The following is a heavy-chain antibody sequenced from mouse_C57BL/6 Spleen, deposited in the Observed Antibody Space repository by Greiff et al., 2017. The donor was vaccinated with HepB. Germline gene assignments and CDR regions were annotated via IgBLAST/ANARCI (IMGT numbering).Heavy chain of an antibody. D-gene: IGHD2-4*01. CDR1: GYTFTSYW. J-gene: IGHJ4*01. CDR2: IYPGSGST. CDR3: ARSRIYYDYQDYAMDY. Sequence: VKLQQPGAELVKPGASVKMSCKASGYTFTSYWITWVKQRPGQGLEWIGDIYPGSGSTNYNEKFKSKATLTVDTSSSTAYMQLSSLTSEDSAVYYCARSRIYYDYQDYAMDYWGQGTSVTVSS. V-gene: IGHV1-55*01.